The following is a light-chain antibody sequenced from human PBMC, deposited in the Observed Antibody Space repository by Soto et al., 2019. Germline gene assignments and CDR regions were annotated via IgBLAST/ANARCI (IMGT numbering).Light chain of an antibody. CDR2: GAS. CDR3: QQYGTSPMT. CDR1: QSVSSNY. Sequence: EIVLTHSPGTLSLSPCERAALSCSASQSVSSNYLAWYQQKPGQAPRLLISGASNRATGIPDRFSGSGSATDFSLIISSLEPEDFALYFCQQYGTSPMTFGQGTRLEIK. V-gene: IGKV3-20*01. J-gene: IGKJ5*01.